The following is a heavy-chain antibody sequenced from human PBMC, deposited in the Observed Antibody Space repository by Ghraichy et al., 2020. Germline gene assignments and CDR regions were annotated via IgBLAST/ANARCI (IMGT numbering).Heavy chain of an antibody. Sequence: SETLSLTCTVSGYSISSGYYWGWIRQPPGKGLEWIGSIYHSGTTYYNPSLKSRVTMSVDTSKNQFSLKLSSVTAADTAVYYCARTILVENFDYWGQGTLVTVSS. CDR3: ARTILVENFDY. J-gene: IGHJ4*02. CDR1: GYSISSGYY. CDR2: IYHSGTT. V-gene: IGHV4-38-2*02. D-gene: IGHD1-26*01.